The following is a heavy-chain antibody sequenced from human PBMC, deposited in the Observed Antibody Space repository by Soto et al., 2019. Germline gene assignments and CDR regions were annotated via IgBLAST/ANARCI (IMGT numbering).Heavy chain of an antibody. Sequence: QVQLQESGPGLVKPSETLSLTCTVSGGSISSYYWSWIRQPPGKGLEWIGYIYYSGSTNYNPSLKSRVTISVETSTHQLSLRVSCVTAADTVVYYGARERGDYIWRSYRPYSFDIWGQGTMVTVSS. J-gene: IGHJ3*02. CDR2: IYYSGST. CDR1: GGSISSYY. CDR3: ARERGDYIWRSYRPYSFDI. D-gene: IGHD3-16*02. V-gene: IGHV4-59*01.